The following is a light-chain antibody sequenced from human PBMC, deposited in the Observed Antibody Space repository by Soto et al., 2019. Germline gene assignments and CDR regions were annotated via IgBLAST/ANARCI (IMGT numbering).Light chain of an antibody. CDR1: SSNIESNT. V-gene: IGLV1-44*01. CDR2: SND. CDR3: ATWDDSLNGWV. J-gene: IGLJ3*02. Sequence: QSVLTQTPSASGTPGQRVTISCSGSSSNIESNTVNWYQQLPGAAPKLLIYSNDQRPSGVPDRFSGSKSGTSGSLAISGLQSEDEGDYYCATWDDSLNGWVFGGGTKLTV.